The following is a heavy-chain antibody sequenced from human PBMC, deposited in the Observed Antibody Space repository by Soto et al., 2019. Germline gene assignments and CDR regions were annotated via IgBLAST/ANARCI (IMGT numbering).Heavy chain of an antibody. V-gene: IGHV3-11*01. Sequence: SSSRSTIDYADSLKGRFTISRDNAKNSLYLQINSLRAEDTVVYYCAKSGSYDADAFDIWGQGTMVT. CDR3: AKSGSYDADAFDI. J-gene: IGHJ3*02. CDR2: SSSRSTI. D-gene: IGHD1-26*01.